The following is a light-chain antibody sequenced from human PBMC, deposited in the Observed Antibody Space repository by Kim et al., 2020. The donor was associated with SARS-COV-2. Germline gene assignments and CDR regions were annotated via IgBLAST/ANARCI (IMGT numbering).Light chain of an antibody. CDR1: NIGSKS. CDR3: QVWDSSSDHPV. Sequence: PGKTARISCGGNNIGSKSVHWYQQKPGQAPVLVIYYDSDRPSGIPERFSGSNSGNTATLTISRVEAGDEADYYCQVWDSSSDHPVFGGGTQLTVL. V-gene: IGLV3-21*04. CDR2: YDS. J-gene: IGLJ3*02.